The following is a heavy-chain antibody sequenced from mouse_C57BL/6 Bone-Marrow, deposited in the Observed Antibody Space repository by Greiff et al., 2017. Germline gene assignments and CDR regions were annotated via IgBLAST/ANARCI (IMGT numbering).Heavy chain of an antibody. CDR2: IDPETGGT. CDR1: GYTFTDYE. J-gene: IGHJ2*01. Sequence: QVQLQQSGAELVRPGASVTLSCKASGYTFTDYEMHWVQQTPVHGLEWIGAIDPETGGTAYNQKFKGKAILTADKSSSTAYMELRSLTSEDSAVYYCTGDGLDYWGQGTTLTVSS. V-gene: IGHV1-15*01. D-gene: IGHD1-1*01. CDR3: TGDGLDY.